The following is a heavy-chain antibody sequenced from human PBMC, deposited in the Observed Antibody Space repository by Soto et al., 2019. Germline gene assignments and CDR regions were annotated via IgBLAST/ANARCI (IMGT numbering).Heavy chain of an antibody. CDR1: GYIFTSYA. Sequence: GASVKVSCKASGYIFTSYAISWVRQAPGQGLEWMGWISGYNGNTKYAQKLQGRVTMTTDISTSTAYMELRSLRSDDTAVYYCARGNSMIVLVEVDYWGQGTRVTVSS. V-gene: IGHV1-18*01. CDR3: ARGNSMIVLVEVDY. CDR2: ISGYNGNT. J-gene: IGHJ4*02. D-gene: IGHD3-22*01.